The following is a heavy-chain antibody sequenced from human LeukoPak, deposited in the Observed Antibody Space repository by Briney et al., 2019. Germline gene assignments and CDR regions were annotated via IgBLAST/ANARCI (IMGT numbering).Heavy chain of an antibody. CDR3: ARDSRVQMAGTGVLYLDY. D-gene: IGHD6-19*01. CDR2: MNPNSGNT. CDR1: GYTFTSYG. V-gene: IGHV1-8*02. J-gene: IGHJ4*02. Sequence: GASVKVSCKASGYTFTSYGISWVRQAPGQGLEWMGWMNPNSGNTGYAQKFQGRVTMTRNTSISTAYMELSSLRSEDTAVYYCARDSRVQMAGTGVLYLDYWGQGTLVTVSS.